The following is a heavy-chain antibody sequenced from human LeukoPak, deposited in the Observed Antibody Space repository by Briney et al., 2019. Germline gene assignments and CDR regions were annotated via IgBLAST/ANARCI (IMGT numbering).Heavy chain of an antibody. CDR1: GGSFSGYY. CDR3: ARGGLKTRYYYYGMDV. J-gene: IGHJ6*02. D-gene: IGHD3/OR15-3a*01. V-gene: IGHV4-34*01. CDR2: INHSGST. Sequence: SETLSLTCAVYGGSFSGYYWSWIRQPPGKGLEWIGEINHSGSTNYNPSLKSRVTISVDTSKNQFSLKLSSVTAADTAVYYCARGGLKTRYYYYGMDVWGRGTTVTVSS.